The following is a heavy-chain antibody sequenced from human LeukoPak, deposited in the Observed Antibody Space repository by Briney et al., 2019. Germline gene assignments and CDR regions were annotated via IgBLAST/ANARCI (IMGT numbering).Heavy chain of an antibody. CDR3: ASDVVIVPAAFDY. CDR1: GYTFTSYG. Sequence: ASVKVSCKASGYTFTSYGISWVRQAPGQGLEWMGWISAYNGNANYAQKFQGRVTITADKSTSTAYMELSSLRSEDTAVYYCASDVVIVPAAFDYWGQGTLVTVSS. D-gene: IGHD2-2*01. CDR2: ISAYNGNA. V-gene: IGHV1-18*01. J-gene: IGHJ4*02.